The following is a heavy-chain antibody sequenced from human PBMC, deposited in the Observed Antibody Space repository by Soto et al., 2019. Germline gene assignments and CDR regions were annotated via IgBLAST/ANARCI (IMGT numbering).Heavy chain of an antibody. Sequence: GGSLRLSCAASGFTFSSYAMNWVRLAPGKGLEWVSVISCSGGSTYYADSVKGRFTISRDNSKNTLYLQMNSLRAEDTAVYYCASRSSGWYFDYWGQGTLVTVSS. CDR3: ASRSSGWYFDY. CDR2: ISCSGGST. D-gene: IGHD6-19*01. CDR1: GFTFSSYA. V-gene: IGHV3-23*01. J-gene: IGHJ4*02.